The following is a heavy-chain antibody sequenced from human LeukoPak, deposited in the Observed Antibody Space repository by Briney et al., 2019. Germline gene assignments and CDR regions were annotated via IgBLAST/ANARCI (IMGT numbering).Heavy chain of an antibody. CDR1: GFTVSSNY. CDR3: ARDPGYGDYESFDY. J-gene: IGHJ4*02. Sequence: GGSLRLSCAASGFTVSSNYMSWVRQAPGKGLEWVSVIYGGGSTYYADSVKGRFTISRDNSKNTLYLQMNSLRAEDTAVYHCARDPGYGDYESFDYWGQGTLVTVSS. CDR2: IYGGGST. V-gene: IGHV3-66*02. D-gene: IGHD4-17*01.